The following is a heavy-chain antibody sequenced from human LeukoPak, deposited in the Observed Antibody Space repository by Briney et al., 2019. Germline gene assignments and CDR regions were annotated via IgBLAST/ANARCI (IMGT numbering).Heavy chain of an antibody. V-gene: IGHV1-8*01. CDR2: MNPNTGNT. J-gene: IGHJ3*02. Sequence: ASVKVSCKASGYTFTSYDINWVRQAPGQGLEWMGWMNPNTGNTGYAQKFQGRVTMTRNTSISTAYMELSSVRSEDTAVYYCAKTWSVGGIADLDIWGQGTMVTVSS. CDR1: GYTFTSYD. CDR3: AKTWSVGGIADLDI. D-gene: IGHD6-13*01.